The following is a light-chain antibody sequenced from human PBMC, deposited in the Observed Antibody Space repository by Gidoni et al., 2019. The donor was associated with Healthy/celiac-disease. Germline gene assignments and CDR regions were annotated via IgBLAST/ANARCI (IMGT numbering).Light chain of an antibody. CDR1: SSNIGAGYD. V-gene: IGLV1-40*01. Sequence: QSVLPQPHSVSGAPGQRVTISCTGSSSNIGAGYDVHWYQQLPGTAPKLLIYGNSNRPSGFPDRFSGFKSGTSASLAITGLQAEDEPDYYCQSYDSSLSGSDVVFGGGTKLTVL. CDR3: QSYDSSLSGSDVV. J-gene: IGLJ2*01. CDR2: GNS.